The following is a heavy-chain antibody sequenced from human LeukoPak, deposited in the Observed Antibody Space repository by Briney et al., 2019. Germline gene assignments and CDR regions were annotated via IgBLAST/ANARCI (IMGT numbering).Heavy chain of an antibody. D-gene: IGHD6-19*01. Sequence: PGGSLRLSCAASGFTFSSYAMHWVRQAPGKGLEWVAVISYDGSNKYYADSVKGRFTISRDNSKNTLYLQMNSLRAEDTAVYYCARGPKARGRYAQDWGQGTLVTVSS. CDR2: ISYDGSNK. V-gene: IGHV3-30-3*01. CDR1: GFTFSSYA. J-gene: IGHJ4*02. CDR3: ARGPKARGRYAQD.